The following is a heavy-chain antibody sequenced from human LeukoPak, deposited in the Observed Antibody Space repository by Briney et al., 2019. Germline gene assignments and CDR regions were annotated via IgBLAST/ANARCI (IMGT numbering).Heavy chain of an antibody. D-gene: IGHD6-19*01. J-gene: IGHJ4*02. CDR2: IYYSGST. V-gene: IGHV4-59*08. CDR3: ARHPSAVAGKTFDY. CDR1: GGSIRSYY. Sequence: SETLSLTCTVSGGSIRSYYWSWIRQPPGKGLEWIGYIYYSGSTNYNPSLKSRVTISVDTSKNQFSLKLSSATAADTAVYYCARHPSAVAGKTFDYWGQGMLVTVSS.